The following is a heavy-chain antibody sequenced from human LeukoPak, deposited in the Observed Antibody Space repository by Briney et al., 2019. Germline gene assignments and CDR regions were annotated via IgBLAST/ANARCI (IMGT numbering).Heavy chain of an antibody. J-gene: IGHJ3*02. CDR1: GVTFSSYA. V-gene: IGHV1-69*05. CDR3: ASSMIVVVNHDAFDI. Sequence: ASVKLSCKASGVTFSSYAISWVRQAPGQGLEWMGGIIPIFGTANYAQKFEGRVTITTNESTSTAYMELSSLRSEDTAVYYCASSMIVVVNHDAFDIWGQGTMVTVSS. CDR2: IIPIFGTA. D-gene: IGHD3-22*01.